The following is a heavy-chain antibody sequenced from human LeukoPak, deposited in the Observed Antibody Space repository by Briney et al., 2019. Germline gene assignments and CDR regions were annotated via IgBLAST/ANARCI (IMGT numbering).Heavy chain of an antibody. Sequence: GAPLRLSCAASGFTFSSYSMNWVRQAGGKGLEWVSSISSSSSYIYYADSVKGRFTISRDNDKNRLYLQMNSLRAEDTAVYYCARGGNCGGDCYSYYYYYYMDVWGKGTTVTVSS. CDR3: ARGGNCGGDCYSYYYYYYMDV. V-gene: IGHV3-21*01. J-gene: IGHJ6*03. CDR2: ISSSSSYI. CDR1: GFTFSSYS. D-gene: IGHD2-21*02.